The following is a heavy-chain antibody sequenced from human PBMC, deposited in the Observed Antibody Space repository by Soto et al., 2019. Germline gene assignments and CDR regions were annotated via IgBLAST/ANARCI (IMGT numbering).Heavy chain of an antibody. J-gene: IGHJ4*02. CDR3: AKAPRWTGTSRY. Sequence: GGSLRLSCAASGFTFSSYGMHWVRQAPGKGLEWVAVISYDGSNKYYADSVKGRFTISRDNSKNTLYLQMNTLRAEDTAVYYCAKAPRWTGTSRYWGQGTLVTVSS. D-gene: IGHD1-7*01. V-gene: IGHV3-30*18. CDR2: ISYDGSNK. CDR1: GFTFSSYG.